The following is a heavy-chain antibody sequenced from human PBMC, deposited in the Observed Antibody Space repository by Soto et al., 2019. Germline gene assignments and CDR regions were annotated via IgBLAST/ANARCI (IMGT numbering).Heavy chain of an antibody. Sequence: QVQLVQSGAEVKKPGASVKVSCKASGYTFTSYYMHWVRQAPGQGLEWMGIINPSGGSTSYAQKFQGRVTMTRDTSTSTVYMELSSLRSEDTAVYYCAGVPPVLGVRYGMDVWGQGTTVTVSS. CDR1: GYTFTSYY. CDR2: INPSGGST. D-gene: IGHD1-26*01. V-gene: IGHV1-46*01. J-gene: IGHJ6*02. CDR3: AGVPPVLGVRYGMDV.